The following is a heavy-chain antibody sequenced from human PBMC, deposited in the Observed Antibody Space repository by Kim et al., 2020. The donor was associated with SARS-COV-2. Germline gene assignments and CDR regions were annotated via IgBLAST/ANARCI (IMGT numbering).Heavy chain of an antibody. V-gene: IGHV3-9*01. CDR3: AKDYSGSYFLGAFDL. Sequence: ATVKGQFTISRDNAQNSLYVQMNSLRDEDTALYYCAKDYSGSYFLGAFDLWGQGTMVTVSS. J-gene: IGHJ3*01. D-gene: IGHD1-26*01.